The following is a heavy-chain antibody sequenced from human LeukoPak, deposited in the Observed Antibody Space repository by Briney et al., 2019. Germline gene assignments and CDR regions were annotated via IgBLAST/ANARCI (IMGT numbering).Heavy chain of an antibody. D-gene: IGHD6-19*01. Sequence: SETLSLTCTVSGGSISSYYWSWIRQPPGKGLEWIGYIYYSGSTNYNPSLKSRVTISVDTSKNQFSLKLSSVTAADTAVYYCARDGRYSSGWYDYWGQGTLVTVSS. CDR2: IYYSGST. V-gene: IGHV4-59*01. CDR1: GGSISSYY. CDR3: ARDGRYSSGWYDY. J-gene: IGHJ4*02.